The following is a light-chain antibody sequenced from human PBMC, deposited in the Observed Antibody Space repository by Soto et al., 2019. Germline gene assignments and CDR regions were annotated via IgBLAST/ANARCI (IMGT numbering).Light chain of an antibody. J-gene: IGKJ1*01. CDR2: DAS. V-gene: IGKV1-5*01. CDR1: QTISDW. Sequence: DIQMSQSPATRAASVGDRVTITCRASQTISDWLAWFQQKPGKAPKVLIYDASTLESGVPSRFSGSGSGTEFTLTISSLQPEDSATYYCQQHNSSPWTFGQGTKVDI. CDR3: QQHNSSPWT.